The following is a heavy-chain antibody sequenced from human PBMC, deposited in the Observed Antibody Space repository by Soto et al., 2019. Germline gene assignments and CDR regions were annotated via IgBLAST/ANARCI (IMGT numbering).Heavy chain of an antibody. CDR3: ARTPAYCGGDCYYYYGMDV. D-gene: IGHD2-21*02. CDR1: GFSLSNARMG. J-gene: IGHJ6*02. Sequence: QVTLKESGPVLVKPTETLTLTCTVSGFSLSNARMGVSWIRQPPGKALEWLAHIFSNDEKSYSTSLKSRLTISKDTSKRQVVLTMTNMDPVDTATYYCARTPAYCGGDCYYYYGMDVWGQGTTVTVSS. CDR2: IFSNDEK. V-gene: IGHV2-26*01.